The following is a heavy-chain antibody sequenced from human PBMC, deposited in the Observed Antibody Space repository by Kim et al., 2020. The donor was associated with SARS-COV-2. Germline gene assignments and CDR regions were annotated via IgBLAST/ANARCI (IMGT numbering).Heavy chain of an antibody. CDR1: GGIFSLYA. Sequence: SVKVSCKASGGIFSLYAISWVRKAPGQGLEWMGGTIPIYGTTNYAQKFQGRVSITADESTTTAYMELSNLTSEDTAMYFCAKDGITGASSPIDGFDVWGQGTMVAVSS. D-gene: IGHD1-20*01. CDR2: TIPIYGTT. V-gene: IGHV1-69*13. CDR3: AKDGITGASSPIDGFDV. J-gene: IGHJ3*01.